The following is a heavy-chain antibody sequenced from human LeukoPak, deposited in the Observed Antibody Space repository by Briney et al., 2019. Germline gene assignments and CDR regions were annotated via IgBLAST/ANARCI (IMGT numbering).Heavy chain of an antibody. D-gene: IGHD3-22*01. J-gene: IGHJ3*02. CDR1: GGSISSGGYS. V-gene: IGHV4-31*11. CDR2: IYYSGST. CDR3: ARDSGGGYRDAFDI. Sequence: PSQTLSLTCAVSGGSISSGGYSWSWIRQPPGKGLEWIGYIYYSGSTYYNPSLKSRVTISVDTSKNQFSLKLSSVTAADTAVYYCARDSGGGYRDAFDIWGQGTMVTVPS.